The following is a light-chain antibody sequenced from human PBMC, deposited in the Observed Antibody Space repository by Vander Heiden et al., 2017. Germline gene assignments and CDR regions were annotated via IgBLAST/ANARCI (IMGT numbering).Light chain of an antibody. CDR1: QGISSY. V-gene: IGKV1-8*01. CDR3: QQHDSYPPIT. CDR2: AAS. Sequence: AIRMTQSPSSFSASTGDRVILTCRASQGISSYLAWYQQKPGKAPKLLIYAASTLQSGVPSRFSGSGYGTDFTLTISCRQSEDFAAYYCQQHDSYPPITFGHGTKVDIK. J-gene: IGKJ3*01.